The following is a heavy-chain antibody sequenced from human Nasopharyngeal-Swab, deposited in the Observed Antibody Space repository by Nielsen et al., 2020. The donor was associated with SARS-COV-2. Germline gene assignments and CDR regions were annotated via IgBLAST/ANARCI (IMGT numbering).Heavy chain of an antibody. CDR2: INPSGGST. V-gene: IGHV1-46*01. CDR1: GYTFTSYY. Sequence: ASVKVSCKASGYTFTSYYKHWVRQAPGQGLEWMGIINPSGGSTSYAQKFQGRITMTRDTSTSTVYMELSSLRSEDTAVYYCARDYNTVWFGELSAYYSGMDVWGQGTTVTVSS. J-gene: IGHJ6*02. D-gene: IGHD3-10*01. CDR3: ARDYNTVWFGELSAYYSGMDV.